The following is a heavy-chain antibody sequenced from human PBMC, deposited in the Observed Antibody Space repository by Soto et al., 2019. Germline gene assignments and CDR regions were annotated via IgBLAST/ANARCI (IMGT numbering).Heavy chain of an antibody. Sequence: SETLSLTCTVSGGSISSYYWSWTRQPLGKGLEWIVYIYYSGITNYNPSLKSRVTISVDTSKNQFSMKLSSVTAADTAVYYCARSVEYYYYYGMDVWGQGTTVTVSS. D-gene: IGHD1-1*01. CDR1: GGSISSYY. J-gene: IGHJ6*02. CDR2: IYYSGIT. V-gene: IGHV4-59*01. CDR3: ARSVEYYYYYGMDV.